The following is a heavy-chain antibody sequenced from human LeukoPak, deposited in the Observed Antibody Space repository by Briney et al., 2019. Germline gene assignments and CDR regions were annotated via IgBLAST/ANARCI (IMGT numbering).Heavy chain of an antibody. CDR2: ISISGRSI. CDR1: GFTFNIYE. V-gene: IGHV3-48*03. J-gene: IGHJ4*02. CDR3: AKEDIAGNGFPFDS. Sequence: QPGGSLILSCAPSGFTFNIYEINWVRQAPGKGREWVSYISISGRSIYYADSVKGRFTISRDNAKNPVYLQMNSLRVEDTAIYYCAKEDIAGNGFPFDSWGQGTMVTVSS. D-gene: IGHD5-12*01.